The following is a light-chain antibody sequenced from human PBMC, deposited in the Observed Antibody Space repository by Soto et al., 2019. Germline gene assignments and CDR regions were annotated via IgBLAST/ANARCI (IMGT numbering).Light chain of an antibody. V-gene: IGKV1-9*01. CDR1: QGISSF. Sequence: EIQLTQSPFFLSASVVDIVTITCRASQGISSFLVWYQQKAGKAPKSLIYAASTLQSGVPSRFSGSGSGTEFTLTISSLQPDDFATYYCRQHDSYPITGGQGTRREIK. J-gene: IGKJ5*01. CDR2: AAS. CDR3: RQHDSYPIT.